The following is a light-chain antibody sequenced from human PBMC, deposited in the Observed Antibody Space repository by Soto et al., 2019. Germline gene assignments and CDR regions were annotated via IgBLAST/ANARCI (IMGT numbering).Light chain of an antibody. CDR1: QSLLHSNGYNY. V-gene: IGKV2-28*01. CDR3: MQALQTPYT. CDR2: LGS. Sequence: DIVMTQSPLSLPVTPGEPASISCRSSQSLLHSNGYNYLDWYLQKPGQSPPLLIYLGSNRASGVPDRFSGSGSGTDFTLTISRVEAEDVGVYYCMQALQTPYTFGQGTKLEIK. J-gene: IGKJ2*01.